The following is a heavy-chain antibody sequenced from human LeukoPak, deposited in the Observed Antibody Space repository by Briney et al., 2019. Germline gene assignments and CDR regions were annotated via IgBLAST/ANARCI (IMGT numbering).Heavy chain of an antibody. J-gene: IGHJ3*02. Sequence: SETLSLTCTVSGGSISSSSYYWGWIRQPPGTGLEWIGSIYYSGSTYYNPSLKSRVTISVDTSKNQFSLKLSSVTAADTAVYYCARLAPVTTVTRDAFDIWGQGTMVTVSS. CDR3: ARLAPVTTVTRDAFDI. D-gene: IGHD4-17*01. CDR1: GGSISSSSYY. V-gene: IGHV4-39*01. CDR2: IYYSGST.